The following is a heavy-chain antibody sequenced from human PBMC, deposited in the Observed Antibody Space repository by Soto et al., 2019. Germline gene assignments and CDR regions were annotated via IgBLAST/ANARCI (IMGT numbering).Heavy chain of an antibody. V-gene: IGHV3-30*03. Sequence: QVQLVESGGGAVPPGRSLRLSCAASGFTFSRYDIHWVRQAPGKGLEWVALISYDGSNQYFGDSVKGRFTIARDNSKDTVSLRMNSLRVEDTAVYYCVRDFDNRRGGEAFDIWGRGTMVTVSS. CDR2: ISYDGSNQ. D-gene: IGHD3-9*01. J-gene: IGHJ3*02. CDR3: VRDFDNRRGGEAFDI. CDR1: GFTFSRYD.